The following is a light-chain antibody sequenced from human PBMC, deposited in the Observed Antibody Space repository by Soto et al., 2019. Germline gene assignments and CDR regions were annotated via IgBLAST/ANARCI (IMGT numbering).Light chain of an antibody. CDR3: QQYGTSPPT. J-gene: IGKJ1*01. V-gene: IGKV3-20*01. CDR1: QSVSSSF. CDR2: GAS. Sequence: EIVLTHSPGPLSLSPGERATLSCRASQSVSSSFLAWYQQKPGQAPRLLIFGASSRATGIPDRFSGRGSGTDFTLTISRLEPEDFAVYYCQQYGTSPPTFGQGTKVEIK.